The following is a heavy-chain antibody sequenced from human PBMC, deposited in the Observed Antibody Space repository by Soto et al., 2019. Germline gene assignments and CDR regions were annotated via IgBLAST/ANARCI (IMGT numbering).Heavy chain of an antibody. D-gene: IGHD3-16*01. J-gene: IGHJ6*02. CDR1: GGAFSTYA. Sequence: QVQLVQSGAEVKEPGSSVKVACQASGGAFSTYAISWVRQAPGQGLEWMGGVIPLFGTSNYLPKFQGRVSIAADRSTETVYMELSSLRFDDTAVYFCARELKAGGHFGMDVWGQGTTVTVSS. CDR3: ARELKAGGHFGMDV. V-gene: IGHV1-69*06. CDR2: VIPLFGTS.